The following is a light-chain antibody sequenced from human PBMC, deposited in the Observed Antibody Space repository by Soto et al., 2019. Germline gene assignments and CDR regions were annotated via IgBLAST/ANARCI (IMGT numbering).Light chain of an antibody. Sequence: EIVMTQSPATLSVSPGERATLSCRASQSVNSDLAWYQQRPGQAPRLLIYGASTRATGIPARFSGSGSGTEFTLTISSLQSEDFAVYYCQRYNNWPLTFGGGTKVESK. J-gene: IGKJ4*01. CDR1: QSVNSD. CDR2: GAS. V-gene: IGKV3-15*01. CDR3: QRYNNWPLT.